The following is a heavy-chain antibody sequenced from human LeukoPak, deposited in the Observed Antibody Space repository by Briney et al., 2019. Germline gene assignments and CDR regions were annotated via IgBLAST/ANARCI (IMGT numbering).Heavy chain of an antibody. CDR2: INPNSGGT. D-gene: IGHD6-19*01. V-gene: IGHV1-2*06. CDR3: ARVIYGSSGWYDAFDI. J-gene: IGHJ3*02. Sequence: ASVKVSCKASGYTFTGYYMHWVRQAPGQGLEWMGRINPNSGGTNYAQKFQGRVTMTRDTSISTAYMELSRLRSGDTAVYYCARVIYGSSGWYDAFDIWGQGTMVTVSS. CDR1: GYTFTGYY.